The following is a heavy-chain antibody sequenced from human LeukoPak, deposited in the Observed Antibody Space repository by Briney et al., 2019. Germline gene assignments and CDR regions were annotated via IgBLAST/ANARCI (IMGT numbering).Heavy chain of an antibody. V-gene: IGHV1-2*02. J-gene: IGHJ4*02. CDR1: GYTCTGYY. D-gene: IGHD3-22*01. CDR2: INPNSGGT. CDR3: ARDLLSRDSSGPLDS. Sequence: ASVKVSCKASGYTCTGYYLHWVRQAPGQGLEWMAWINPNSGGTNYAQQFQGRVTMTRDTSISTAYMELSRLRSDDTAVYYCARDLLSRDSSGPLDSWGQGTLVTVSS.